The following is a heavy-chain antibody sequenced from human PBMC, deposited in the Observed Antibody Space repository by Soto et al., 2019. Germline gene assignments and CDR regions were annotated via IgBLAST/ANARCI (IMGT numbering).Heavy chain of an antibody. CDR3: ARGYCSSTSCYILRGYYYYYGMDV. V-gene: IGHV1-46*01. J-gene: IGHJ6*02. CDR1: GYTFTSYY. D-gene: IGHD2-2*02. CDR2: INPSGGST. Sequence: SMKVSCKASGYTFTSYYMHWVRQAPGQGLEWMGIINPSGGSTSYAQKFQGRVTMTRDTSTSTVYMELSSLRSEDTAVYYCARGYCSSTSCYILRGYYYYYGMDVWGQGTTVTVSS.